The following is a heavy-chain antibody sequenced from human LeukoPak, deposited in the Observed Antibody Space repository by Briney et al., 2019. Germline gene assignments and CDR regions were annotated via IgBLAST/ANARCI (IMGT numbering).Heavy chain of an antibody. Sequence: GGSLRLSCAASGFIVNGNGISWVRQAPGKGLEWISAISPSGYSTYYADSVKGRFTISRDISNNLVYVQMNSLRAEDTAIYYCAKDIFRWSFHSWGQGTLVTVSS. V-gene: IGHV3-23*01. D-gene: IGHD2-21*01. CDR3: AKDIFRWSFHS. CDR2: ISPSGYST. J-gene: IGHJ4*02. CDR1: GFIVNGNG.